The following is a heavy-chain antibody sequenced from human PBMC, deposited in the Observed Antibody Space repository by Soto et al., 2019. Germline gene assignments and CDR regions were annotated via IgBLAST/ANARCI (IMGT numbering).Heavy chain of an antibody. CDR3: ARDSEDLTSNFAY. Sequence: EVQLVESGGGLVKPGGSLRLSCAASGFTFTRYSMNWVRQAPGKGLEWVSSISSTTNYIYYADSMKGRFTVSRDNAKNSVYLEKNSLSAEDTAVYYCARDSEDLTSNFAYWGQGTLVTVSS. CDR1: GFTFTRYS. J-gene: IGHJ4*02. CDR2: ISSTTNYI. V-gene: IGHV3-21*01.